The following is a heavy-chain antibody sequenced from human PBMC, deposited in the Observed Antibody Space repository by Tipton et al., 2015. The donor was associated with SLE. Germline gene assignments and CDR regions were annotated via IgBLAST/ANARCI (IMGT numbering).Heavy chain of an antibody. CDR2: ISSSGSTK. J-gene: IGHJ6*02. D-gene: IGHD2-15*01. CDR1: GFTFSDYY. CDR3: ARAGCVAATPYSYGMDV. V-gene: IGHV3-11*01. Sequence: SLRLSCAASGFTFSDYYMNWIRQAPGKGLEWVSYISSSGSTKYYADSVKGRFTISRDNGKNSLYLQMNSLRAEDTAVYYCARAGCVAATPYSYGMDVWGRGSSFTVSS.